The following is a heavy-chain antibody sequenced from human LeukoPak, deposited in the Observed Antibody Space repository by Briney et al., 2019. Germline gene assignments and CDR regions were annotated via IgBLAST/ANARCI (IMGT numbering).Heavy chain of an antibody. D-gene: IGHD3-10*01. CDR3: AKEEVGRYYYGSGSYPSYFDY. V-gene: IGHV3-23*01. CDR1: GFTFSSYA. Sequence: GGSLRLSCAASGFTFSSYAMSWVRQAPGKGLEWVSAISGSGGSTYYADSVKGRFTISRDNSKNTLYLQMNSLRAEDTAVYYCAKEEVGRYYYGSGSYPSYFDYSGQGTLVTVSS. CDR2: ISGSGGST. J-gene: IGHJ4*02.